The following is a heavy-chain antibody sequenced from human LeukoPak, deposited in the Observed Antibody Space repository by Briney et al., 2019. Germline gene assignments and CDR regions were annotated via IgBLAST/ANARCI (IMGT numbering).Heavy chain of an antibody. Sequence: GGSLRLSCAASGFVVSSNYMNWVRQAPGKGLEWVSFIHNDGSTFYADSVKGRFTISKDNSKNTVYLQMNSPRIEDTAVYYCAKDLIYSGSYWDDYWGQGTLVTVSS. V-gene: IGHV3-53*01. CDR1: GFVVSSNY. CDR3: AKDLIYSGSYWDDY. D-gene: IGHD1-26*01. CDR2: IHNDGST. J-gene: IGHJ4*02.